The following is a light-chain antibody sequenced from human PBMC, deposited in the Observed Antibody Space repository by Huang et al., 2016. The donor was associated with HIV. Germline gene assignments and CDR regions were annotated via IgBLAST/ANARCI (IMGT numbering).Light chain of an antibody. V-gene: IGKV1-39*01. CDR1: QTISNY. CDR2: AAS. J-gene: IGKJ1*01. Sequence: DLQMTQSPSSLSASVGDRVTITCRASQTISNYLNWYQQKPGKAPKLRIYAASDLQSGVPSRFSGRGSGTDVTLTISSLQPEDSATYYCQQSSISPWTFGQGTRVEIK. CDR3: QQSSISPWT.